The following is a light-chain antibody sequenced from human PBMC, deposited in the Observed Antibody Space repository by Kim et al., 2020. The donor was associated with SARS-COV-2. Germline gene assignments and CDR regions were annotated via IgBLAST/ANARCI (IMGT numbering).Light chain of an antibody. CDR3: QQSYSTPQT. J-gene: IGKJ2*01. Sequence: DIQMTQSPSSLSASVGDRVTITCRASQSISSYLNWYQQKPGKAPKLLIYAASSLQSGVPSRFSGGGSGTDFTLTISSLQPEDFATYYCQQSYSTPQTFGQGTKLEI. CDR2: AAS. CDR1: QSISSY. V-gene: IGKV1-39*01.